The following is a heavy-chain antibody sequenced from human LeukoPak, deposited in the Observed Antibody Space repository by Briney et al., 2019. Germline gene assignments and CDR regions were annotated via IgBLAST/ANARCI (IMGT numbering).Heavy chain of an antibody. V-gene: IGHV3-74*01. CDR1: GFTFNLYW. CDR2: ISDDGTTT. CDR3: ARDSRYYYGSGSYQPYWFDP. Sequence: GGSLRLSCAASGFTFNLYWIHWVRQAPGKGLEWLSRISDDGTTTNYADSVKGRFTISRDNAKHTLYLQMNSLRVDDTAVYYCARDSRYYYGSGSYQPYWFDPWGQGTLVTVSS. D-gene: IGHD3-10*01. J-gene: IGHJ5*02.